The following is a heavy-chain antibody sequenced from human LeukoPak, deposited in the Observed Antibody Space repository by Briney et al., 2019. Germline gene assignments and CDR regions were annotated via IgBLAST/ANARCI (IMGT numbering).Heavy chain of an antibody. Sequence: ASVKVPCKASGYTFTSYDINWVRQATGQGLEWMGWMNPNSGNTGYAQEFQGRVSMTRNTSISTAYMELSSLRSEDTAVYYRARGEWDSNLPDYWGQGTLVTVSS. CDR1: GYTFTSYD. CDR3: ARGEWDSNLPDY. J-gene: IGHJ4*02. CDR2: MNPNSGNT. D-gene: IGHD4-11*01. V-gene: IGHV1-8*01.